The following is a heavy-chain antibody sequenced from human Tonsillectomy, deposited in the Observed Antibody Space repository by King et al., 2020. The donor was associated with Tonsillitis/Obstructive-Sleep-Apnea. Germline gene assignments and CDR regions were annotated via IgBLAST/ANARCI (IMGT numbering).Heavy chain of an antibody. D-gene: IGHD3-3*01. V-gene: IGHV4-59*01. CDR3: ARAPYYDFWSGYYAAGYYFDY. J-gene: IGHJ4*02. CDR2: IYYSGST. CDR1: GGSISSYY. Sequence: VQLQESGPGLVKPSETLSLTCTVSGGSISSYYWSWIRQPPGKGLEWIGYIYYSGSTNYNPSLKSGVTISVDTSKNQFSLKLSSGTAADTAVYYCARAPYYDFWSGYYAAGYYFDYWGQGTLVTVSS.